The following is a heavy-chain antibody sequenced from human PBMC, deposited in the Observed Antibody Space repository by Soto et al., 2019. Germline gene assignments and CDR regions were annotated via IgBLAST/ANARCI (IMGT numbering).Heavy chain of an antibody. CDR1: GGTFSSCA. CDR2: IIPIFGTA. D-gene: IGHD2-2*01. V-gene: IGHV1-69*13. Sequence: SVKVSCKASGGTFSSCAISWVRQAPGQGLEWMGGIIPIFGTANYAQKFQGRVTITADESTSTAYMELSSLRSEDTAVYYCARHVPAAGYYYGMDVWGQGTTVTVSS. CDR3: ARHVPAAGYYYGMDV. J-gene: IGHJ6*02.